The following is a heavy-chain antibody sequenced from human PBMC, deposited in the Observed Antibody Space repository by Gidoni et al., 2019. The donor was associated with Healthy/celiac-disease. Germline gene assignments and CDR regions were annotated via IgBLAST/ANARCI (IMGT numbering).Heavy chain of an antibody. CDR2: ISYDGSNK. CDR1: GFTFSSYG. Sequence: QVQLVESGGGVVQPGRSLRLSCAASGFTFSSYGMHWVRQAPGKGLEWVAVISYDGSNKYYADSVKGRFTISRDNSKNTLYLQMNSLRAEDTAVYYCAKGGLGVREWHIDYWGQGTLVTVSS. V-gene: IGHV3-30*18. J-gene: IGHJ4*02. D-gene: IGHD3-3*01. CDR3: AKGGLGVREWHIDY.